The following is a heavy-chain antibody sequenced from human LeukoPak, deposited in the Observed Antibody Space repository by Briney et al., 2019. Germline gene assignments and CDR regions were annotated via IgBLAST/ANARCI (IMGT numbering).Heavy chain of an antibody. V-gene: IGHV4-59*01. CDR3: AREVGGSGRGDV. D-gene: IGHD3-10*01. Sequence: PSETLSLTCTVSGGSMSSYYWSWIRQPPGKGLGWIGYIYYSGNTNYNPSLKSRVTISVDTSKNQFSLKLRSVTGADTAVYYCAREVGGSGRGDVWGQGTTVTVSS. CDR1: GGSMSSYY. J-gene: IGHJ6*02. CDR2: IYYSGNT.